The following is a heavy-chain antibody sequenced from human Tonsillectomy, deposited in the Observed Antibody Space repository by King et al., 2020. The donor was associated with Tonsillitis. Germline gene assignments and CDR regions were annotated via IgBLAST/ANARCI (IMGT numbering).Heavy chain of an antibody. D-gene: IGHD3-10*01. CDR1: GFTFNSYG. CDR3: TKDHGPYYYPAGNYPVYYFAS. CDR2: IRYDGKNE. J-gene: IGHJ4*02. Sequence: VQLVESGGGVVQPGRSLRLSCATSGFTFNSYGMYWVRQAPGKGLEWVAFIRYDGKNEHYADSVKGRFTISRDNSKNTLYLIMNSLTSEDTAVYYCTKDHGPYYYPAGNYPVYYFASWGQGTLVTVSS. V-gene: IGHV3-30*02.